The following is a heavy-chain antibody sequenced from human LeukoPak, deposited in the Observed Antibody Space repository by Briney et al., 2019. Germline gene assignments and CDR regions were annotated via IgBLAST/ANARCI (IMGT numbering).Heavy chain of an antibody. D-gene: IGHD2-2*01. CDR1: GYTFTSYG. CDR3: ARDQTLYCSSTSCNPAD. CDR2: ISAYNGNT. V-gene: IGHV1-18*01. Sequence: ASVKVSCKASGYTFTSYGISWVRQAPGQGLEWMGWISAYNGNTNYAQKLQGRVTMAADTSTSTAYMELRSLRSDDTAVYYCARDQTLYCSSTSCNPADWGQGTLVTVSS. J-gene: IGHJ4*02.